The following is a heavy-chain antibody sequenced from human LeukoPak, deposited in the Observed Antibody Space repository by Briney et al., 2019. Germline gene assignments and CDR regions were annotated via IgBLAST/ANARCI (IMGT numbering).Heavy chain of an antibody. Sequence: ASVKVSCKASVYTFTSYDINWVRQATGQGLEWMGWVNPNSGNTGYAQKFQGRVTMTRNTSISTAYMELSSLRSEDTAVYYCARGFRRWFGELRYGMDVWGQGTTVTVSS. CDR1: VYTFTSYD. V-gene: IGHV1-8*01. J-gene: IGHJ6*02. CDR3: ARGFRRWFGELRYGMDV. CDR2: VNPNSGNT. D-gene: IGHD3-10*01.